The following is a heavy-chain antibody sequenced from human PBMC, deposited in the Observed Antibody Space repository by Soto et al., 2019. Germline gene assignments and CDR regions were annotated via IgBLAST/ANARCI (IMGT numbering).Heavy chain of an antibody. CDR1: GGSFSGDY. D-gene: IGHD1-1*01. CDR2: INHSGST. Sequence: SETLSLTCAVYGGSFSGDYWSWIRQPPVKGLEWIGEINHSGSTNYNPSLKSRVTISVDTSKNQFSLKLSSVTAADTAVYYCARAGPGTPYYGTDVWGQATTVTVSS. J-gene: IGHJ6*02. V-gene: IGHV4-34*01. CDR3: ARAGPGTPYYGTDV.